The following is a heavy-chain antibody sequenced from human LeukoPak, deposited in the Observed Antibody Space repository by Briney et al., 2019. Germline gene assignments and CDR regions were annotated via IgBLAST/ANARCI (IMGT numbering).Heavy chain of an antibody. CDR3: ARVVGGTTVSTYPYFDY. CDR2: ISAYNGNT. V-gene: IGHV1-18*01. CDR1: VCTLTSYG. Sequence: GASVKVSCKASVCTLTSYGITWVRQAPGQGLEWMGWISAYNGNTNYAQKVQGRVTMTTDTSTSTAYMELRSLRSDDTAVSYCARVVGGTTVSTYPYFDYWGQGTLVTVSS. J-gene: IGHJ4*02. D-gene: IGHD4-17*01.